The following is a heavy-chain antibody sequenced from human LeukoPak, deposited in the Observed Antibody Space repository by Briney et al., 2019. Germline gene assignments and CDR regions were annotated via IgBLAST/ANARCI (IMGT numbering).Heavy chain of an antibody. Sequence: GGSLRLSCAASGFTFSSYSMSWVRQAPGKGLEWVSSISSSSSYIYYADSVKGRFTISRDNAKNSLYLQMNSLRAEDTAVYYCATPGRRYSSGWYNWFDPWGQGTLVTVSS. CDR2: ISSSSSYI. CDR1: GFTFSSYS. J-gene: IGHJ5*02. V-gene: IGHV3-21*01. D-gene: IGHD6-19*01. CDR3: ATPGRRYSSGWYNWFDP.